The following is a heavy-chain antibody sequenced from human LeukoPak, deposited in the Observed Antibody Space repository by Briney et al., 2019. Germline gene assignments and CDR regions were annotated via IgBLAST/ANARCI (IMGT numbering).Heavy chain of an antibody. CDR2: IKQDGSEK. CDR1: GGSISSSSYY. Sequence: ETLSLTCTVSGGSISSSSYYWGWIRQPPGKGLEWVANIKQDGSEKYYVDSVKGRFTISRDNAKNSLYLQMNSLRAEDTGVYYCAREHPYYYDSSGTALMAEIKYYFDYWGQGTLVTVSS. V-gene: IGHV3-7*01. J-gene: IGHJ4*02. CDR3: AREHPYYYDSSGTALMAEIKYYFDY. D-gene: IGHD3-22*01.